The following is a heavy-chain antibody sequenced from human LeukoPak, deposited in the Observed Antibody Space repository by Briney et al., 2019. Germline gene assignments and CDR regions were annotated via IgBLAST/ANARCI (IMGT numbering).Heavy chain of an antibody. J-gene: IGHJ4*02. CDR1: GYSFTSYW. V-gene: IGHV5-51*01. CDR2: IYPGDSDT. D-gene: IGHD6-13*01. CDR3: ARLRYSSSWYPENYFDY. Sequence: GESLKISCNGSGYSFTSYWIGWVRQMPGKGLEWMGIIYPGDSDTRYSPSFQGQVTISADKSISTAYLQWSSLKASDTAMYYCARLRYSSSWYPENYFDYWGQGTLVTVSS.